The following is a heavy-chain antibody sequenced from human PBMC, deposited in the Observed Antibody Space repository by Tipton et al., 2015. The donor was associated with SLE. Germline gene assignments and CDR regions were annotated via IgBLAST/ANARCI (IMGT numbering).Heavy chain of an antibody. CDR3: ARGVTFDAFDI. Sequence: TLSLTCTVSGDSSSSYYWSWIRQPPGKGLEYIGYVYSSGHSNYNPSLQSRVTISVDTSKNQFSLKLSSVTAADTAVYYCARGVTFDAFDIWGQGTMVTVPS. J-gene: IGHJ3*02. CDR2: VYSSGHS. CDR1: GDSSSSYY. D-gene: IGHD2-21*02. V-gene: IGHV4-59*01.